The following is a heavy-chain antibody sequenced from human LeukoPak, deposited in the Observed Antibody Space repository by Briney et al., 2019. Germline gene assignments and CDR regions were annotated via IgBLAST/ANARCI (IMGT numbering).Heavy chain of an antibody. CDR2: INPSGGST. Sequence: ASVKVSCKASGYTFTSYYMHWVRQAPGQGLEWMGIINPSGGSTSYAQKFQGRVTMTRDTSTSTVYMELSSLRSEDAAVYYCARVDGSYTVDYWGQGTLVTVSS. CDR3: ARVDGSYTVDY. V-gene: IGHV1-46*01. CDR1: GYTFTSYY. J-gene: IGHJ4*02. D-gene: IGHD1-26*01.